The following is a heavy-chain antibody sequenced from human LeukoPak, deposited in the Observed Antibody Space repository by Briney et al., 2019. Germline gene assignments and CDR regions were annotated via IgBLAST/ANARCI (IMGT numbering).Heavy chain of an antibody. D-gene: IGHD6-13*01. Sequence: GGSLRLSGAASGFTFTTSWMHWFRQAPGKGLVWVSRIESDGTSTTYADSVKGRFTISRDNAKNTLYLQMNSLRAEDTAVYYCARDQYSSTWYRGAFDVWGQGTMVSVSS. CDR3: ARDQYSSTWYRGAFDV. V-gene: IGHV3-74*01. CDR1: GFTFTTSW. CDR2: IESDGTST. J-gene: IGHJ3*01.